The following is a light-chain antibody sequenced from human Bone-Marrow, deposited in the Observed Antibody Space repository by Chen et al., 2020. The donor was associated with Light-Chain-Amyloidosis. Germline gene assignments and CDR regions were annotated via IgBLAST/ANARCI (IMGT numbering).Light chain of an antibody. CDR3: QVWDRSSDRPV. J-gene: IGLJ3*02. Sequence: SYVLPQPSSFSVAPGQTATIACGGNNIGSTSVHWYQQTPGQAPLLVVYDDSDRPSGIPERLSGSNSGNTATLTISRVEAGDEADYYCQVWDRSSDRPVFGGGTKLTVL. CDR1: NIGSTS. V-gene: IGLV3-21*02. CDR2: DDS.